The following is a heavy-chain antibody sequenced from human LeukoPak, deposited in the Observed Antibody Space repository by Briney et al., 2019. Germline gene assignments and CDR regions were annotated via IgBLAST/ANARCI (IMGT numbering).Heavy chain of an antibody. Sequence: GASVKVSCKASGYTFTSYDINWVRQATGQGLEWMGWMNPNSGNTGYAQKVQGRVTMTTDTSTDTAYMELRNLRSDDTAVYYCVRDLGVDTTMIFFDYWGQGTLVTVSS. CDR3: VRDLGVDTTMIFFDY. V-gene: IGHV1-8*01. D-gene: IGHD5-18*01. J-gene: IGHJ4*02. CDR2: MNPNSGNT. CDR1: GYTFTSYD.